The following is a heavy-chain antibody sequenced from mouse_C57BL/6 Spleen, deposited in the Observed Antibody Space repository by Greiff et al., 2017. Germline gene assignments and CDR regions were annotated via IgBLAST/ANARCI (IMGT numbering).Heavy chain of an antibody. Sequence: QVQLQQPGAELVMPGASVKLSCKASGYTFTSYWMHWVKQRPGQGLEWIGEIDPSDSYTNYNQKFKGQSPLTVDKSSSTADMQLSSLTSEDSAVYYCARTPSMDYWGQGTSGTVSS. J-gene: IGHJ4*01. CDR1: GYTFTSYW. V-gene: IGHV1-69*01. CDR2: IDPSDSYT. CDR3: ARTPSMDY.